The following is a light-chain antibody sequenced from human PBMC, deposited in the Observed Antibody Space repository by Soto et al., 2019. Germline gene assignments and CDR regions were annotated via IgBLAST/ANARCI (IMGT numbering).Light chain of an antibody. CDR2: GAS. CDR3: QQYNNWPYT. V-gene: IGKV3-15*01. CDR1: QSVSSN. Sequence: EIVMTQSPATLSVYPGERATLSCRASQSVSSNLAWYQQKPVQAPRLLIYGASTRATGIPARFSGSGSGTEFTLNISSLQSEDFVVYYCQQYNNWPYTFGQGTKLEIK. J-gene: IGKJ2*01.